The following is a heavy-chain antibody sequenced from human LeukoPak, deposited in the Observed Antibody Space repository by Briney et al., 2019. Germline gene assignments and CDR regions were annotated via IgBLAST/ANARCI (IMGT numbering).Heavy chain of an antibody. V-gene: IGHV3-30-3*01. Sequence: GRSLRLSCAASGFTFSSYTMHWVRQAPGTGLEWVAVISYDGSNKYYAASVKGRFTISRDNSKSTLSLQMDSLRTEDTAVYYCARVISSGLSHPNEYWGQGTLVTVSS. CDR2: ISYDGSNK. J-gene: IGHJ4*02. CDR1: GFTFSSYT. D-gene: IGHD3-22*01. CDR3: ARVISSGLSHPNEY.